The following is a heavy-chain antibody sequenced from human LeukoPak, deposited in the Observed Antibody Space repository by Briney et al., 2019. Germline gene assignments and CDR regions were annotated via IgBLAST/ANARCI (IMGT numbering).Heavy chain of an antibody. CDR3: ARDAAAPYLNNWYFDL. CDR1: GGSISSYY. J-gene: IGHJ2*01. D-gene: IGHD2/OR15-2a*01. Sequence: SETLSLTCTVSGGSISSYYWSWIRQPPGKGLEWIVYIYYSGSTNYNPSLKSRVTISVDTSKNQFSLKLSSVTAADTAVYYCARDAAAPYLNNWYFDLWGRGTLVTVSS. V-gene: IGHV4-59*01. CDR2: IYYSGST.